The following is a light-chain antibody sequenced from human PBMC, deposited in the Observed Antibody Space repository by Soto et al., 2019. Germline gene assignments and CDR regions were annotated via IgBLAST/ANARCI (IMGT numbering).Light chain of an antibody. CDR2: SNN. Sequence: QSVLTQPPSTSGNPGQRVTISCSGSRSNIGSNTVTWYQQLPGTAPKLLIYSNNQRPSGVPDRFSGSKSGTSASLAISGLQSEDEADYYCAAWDDSLNGSYVFGTGTKVTVL. V-gene: IGLV1-44*01. CDR3: AAWDDSLNGSYV. J-gene: IGLJ1*01. CDR1: RSNIGSNT.